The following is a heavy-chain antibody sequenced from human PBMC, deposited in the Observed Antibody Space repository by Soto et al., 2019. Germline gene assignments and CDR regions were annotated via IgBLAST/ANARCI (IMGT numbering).Heavy chain of an antibody. D-gene: IGHD6-13*01. CDR3: VRDRRGKGPGWFDV. CDR1: GFPFRSYE. Sequence: HGGSLRLSCAASGFPFRSYEMNWVRQAPGKGLEWISYISSGGSNIYHADSVKGRFTISRDNANKTLFLQMNSLRDDDTAVYYCVRDRRGKGPGWFDVWGQGTLVTVPQ. V-gene: IGHV3-48*03. CDR2: ISSGGSNI. J-gene: IGHJ5*02.